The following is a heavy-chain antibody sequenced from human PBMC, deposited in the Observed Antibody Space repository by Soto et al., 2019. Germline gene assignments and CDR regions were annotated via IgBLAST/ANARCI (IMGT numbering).Heavy chain of an antibody. D-gene: IGHD2-15*01. CDR3: ARAPPRWGYCSGGSCYSYWFDP. CDR2: INHSGST. CDR1: GGSFSGYY. Sequence: SETLSLTCAVYGGSFSGYYWSWIRQPPGKGLERIGEINHSGSTKYNPSLKSRVTITVDTSKNHFSLKLSSVTAADRAVYYCARAPPRWGYCSGGSCYSYWFDPWGQGTLVTVSS. J-gene: IGHJ5*02. V-gene: IGHV4-34*01.